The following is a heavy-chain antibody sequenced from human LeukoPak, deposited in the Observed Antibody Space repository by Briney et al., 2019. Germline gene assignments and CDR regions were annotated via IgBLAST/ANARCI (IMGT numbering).Heavy chain of an antibody. J-gene: IGHJ4*01. CDR2: TSDRGDYT. CDR1: GFTFTSYS. V-gene: IGHV3-23*01. D-gene: IGHD1-26*01. CDR3: AKKAQYNGNYPLDY. Sequence: GGSLRLSCAASGFTFTSYSMSWVRQAPGKGLEWVSGTSDRGDYTYYADSVKGRFTISRDNSKNTLYLQMNSLRAEVTALYFCAKKAQYNGNYPLDYWGHGTLVTVSS.